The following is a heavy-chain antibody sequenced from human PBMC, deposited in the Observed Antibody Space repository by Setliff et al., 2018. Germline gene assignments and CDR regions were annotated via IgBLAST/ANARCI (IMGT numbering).Heavy chain of an antibody. V-gene: IGHV4-34*01. Sequence: PSETLSLTCAVYGGSFSGYHWSWIRQAPGKGLEWIGSIYHSGSTYFNPSLKSRVTISVDTSKNQFSLKVTSVTAADTAVYYCARDTFGMGWFDPWGQGTLVTVSS. D-gene: IGHD1-26*01. CDR3: ARDTFGMGWFDP. CDR1: GGSFSGYH. CDR2: IYHSGST. J-gene: IGHJ5*02.